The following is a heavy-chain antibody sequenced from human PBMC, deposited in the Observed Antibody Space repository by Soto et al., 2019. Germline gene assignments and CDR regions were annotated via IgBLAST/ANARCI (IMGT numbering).Heavy chain of an antibody. Sequence: SETLSLTCTVSGGSISSSSYYWGWIRQPPGKGLEWIGSIYYSGSTYYNPSLKSRVTISVDTSKNQFSLKLSSVTAADTAVYYCARRGTVAGYYYYGMDVWGQGTTVTVSS. CDR2: IYYSGST. D-gene: IGHD6-19*01. J-gene: IGHJ6*02. CDR3: ARRGTVAGYYYYGMDV. V-gene: IGHV4-39*01. CDR1: GGSISSSSYY.